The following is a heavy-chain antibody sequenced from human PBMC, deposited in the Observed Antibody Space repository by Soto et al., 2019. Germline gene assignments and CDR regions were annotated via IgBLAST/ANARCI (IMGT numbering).Heavy chain of an antibody. D-gene: IGHD3-10*01. V-gene: IGHV4-59*08. J-gene: IGHJ3*02. CDR1: GGSISSYY. CDR3: ARRYGSAFDI. Sequence: SETLSLTCTVSGGSISSYYWSWIRQPPGKGLEWIGYIYYSGSTDYNPSLKSRVTISVDTSKNQFSLKLSSVTAADTAVYYCARRYGSAFDIWGQGTMVTVSS. CDR2: IYYSGST.